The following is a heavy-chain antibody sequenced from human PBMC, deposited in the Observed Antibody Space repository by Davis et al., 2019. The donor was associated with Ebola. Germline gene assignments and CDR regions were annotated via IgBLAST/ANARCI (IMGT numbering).Heavy chain of an antibody. D-gene: IGHD5-24*01. Sequence: GGSLRLSCAASGFTVSSNYMSWVRQAPGKGLEWVSVIYSGGSTYYADSVKGRFTISRDNSKNTLYLQMNSLRAEDTAVYYCASFRDGYAYYYGMDVWGQGTTVTVSS. CDR1: GFTVSSNY. V-gene: IGHV3-66*01. J-gene: IGHJ6*02. CDR2: IYSGGST. CDR3: ASFRDGYAYYYGMDV.